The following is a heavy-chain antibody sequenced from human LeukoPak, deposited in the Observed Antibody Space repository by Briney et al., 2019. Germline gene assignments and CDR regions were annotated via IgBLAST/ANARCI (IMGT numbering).Heavy chain of an antibody. Sequence: GGSLRLSCAASGFTFSNYAMSWVRQAPGKGLEWVSAISGSGGSTYYADYVKGRFTISRDNSKNTLYLQMNSLRAEDTAVYYCSKSAIPEFYCGGDCSSYYFDYWGQGTLVTVSS. CDR1: GFTFSNYA. CDR2: ISGSGGST. D-gene: IGHD2-21*02. CDR3: SKSAIPEFYCGGDCSSYYFDY. V-gene: IGHV3-23*01. J-gene: IGHJ4*02.